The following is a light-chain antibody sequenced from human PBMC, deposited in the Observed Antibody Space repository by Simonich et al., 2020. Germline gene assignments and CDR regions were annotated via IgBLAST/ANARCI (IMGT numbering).Light chain of an antibody. V-gene: IGLV3-10*01. Sequence: SYELTQPPSVSVSPGQTARITCPGDALTKKNAFWYQKKSGQAPVLVIYEDSKRPSGIPERFSGSSSGTMATLTISGAQAMDEADYYCQAWDSTAVFGGGTKLTVL. J-gene: IGLJ3*02. CDR2: EDS. CDR1: ALTKKN. CDR3: QAWDSTAV.